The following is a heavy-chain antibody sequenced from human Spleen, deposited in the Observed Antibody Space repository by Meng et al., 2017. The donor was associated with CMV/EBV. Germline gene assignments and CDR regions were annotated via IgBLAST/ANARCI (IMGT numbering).Heavy chain of an antibody. CDR1: GFTFNEYN. CDR3: ARAFCSGGSCHYYFDY. CDR2: ISSSSSYI. D-gene: IGHD2-15*01. J-gene: IGHJ4*02. Sequence: GGSLRLSCAASGFTFNEYNMNWIRQAPGKGLEWVSSISSSSSYIYYADSVKGRFTISRDNAKNSLYLQMNSLRSEDTAVYYCARAFCSGGSCHYYFDYWGQGTLVTVSS. V-gene: IGHV3-21*04.